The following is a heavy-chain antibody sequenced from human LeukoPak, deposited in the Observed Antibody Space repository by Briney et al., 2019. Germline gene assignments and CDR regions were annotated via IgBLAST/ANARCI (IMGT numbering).Heavy chain of an antibody. J-gene: IGHJ4*02. Sequence: SETLSLTCTVSGASISSYYWSWIRRPPGKGLEWIGYIHYSGSTNYNPPLKSRVTISLDTSKNQFSLKLSSVTAADTAVYYCARTSYSIYDAPFGYWGQGTLVTVSS. D-gene: IGHD5/OR15-5a*01. CDR1: GASISSYY. CDR2: IHYSGST. V-gene: IGHV4-59*01. CDR3: ARTSYSIYDAPFGY.